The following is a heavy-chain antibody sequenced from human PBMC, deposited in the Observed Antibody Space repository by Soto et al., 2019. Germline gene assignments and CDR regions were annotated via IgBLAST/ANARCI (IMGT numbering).Heavy chain of an antibody. Sequence: SVKVSCKASGGTFSSYAISWVRQAPGQRLEWMGGIIPIFGTANYAQKFQGRVTITADKSTSTAYMELSSLRSEDTAVYYCARASPIRDYYDSSGYYTPCGPWGQGTRVTAAS. V-gene: IGHV1-69*06. CDR1: GGTFSSYA. D-gene: IGHD3-22*01. J-gene: IGHJ5*02. CDR3: ARASPIRDYYDSSGYYTPCGP. CDR2: IIPIFGTA.